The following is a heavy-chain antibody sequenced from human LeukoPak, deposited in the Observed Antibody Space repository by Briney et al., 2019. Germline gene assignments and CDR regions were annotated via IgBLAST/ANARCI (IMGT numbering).Heavy chain of an antibody. V-gene: IGHV4-30-2*01. CDR3: ARNRGLDPRRGYYFDY. CDR2: IYHSGST. Sequence: PSETLSLTCTVSGYSISSGGYSWSWIRQPPGKGLEWIGYIYHSGSTYYNPSLKSRVTISVDRSKNQFSLKLSSVTAADTAVYYCARNRGLDPRRGYYFDYWGQGTLVTASS. J-gene: IGHJ4*02. D-gene: IGHD3-10*01. CDR1: GYSISSGGYS.